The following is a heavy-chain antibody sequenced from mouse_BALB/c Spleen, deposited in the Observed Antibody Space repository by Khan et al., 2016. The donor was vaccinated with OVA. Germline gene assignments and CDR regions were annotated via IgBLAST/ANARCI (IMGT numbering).Heavy chain of an antibody. J-gene: IGHJ3*01. CDR1: GFTFSDYY. CDR3: ARGYYGDPFAY. V-gene: IGHV5-4*02. Sequence: EVELVESGGGLVKPGGSLKLSCAASGFTFSDYYMYWVRQTPEKRLEWVANISDGGSYTYYPDHVKGRFTISRADAKNNLYLQMSSVKSEDTAMYYCARGYYGDPFAYWGQGTLVTVSA. CDR2: ISDGGSYT. D-gene: IGHD2-13*01.